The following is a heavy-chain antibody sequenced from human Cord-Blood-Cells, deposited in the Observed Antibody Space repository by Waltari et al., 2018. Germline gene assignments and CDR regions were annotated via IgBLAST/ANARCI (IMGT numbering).Heavy chain of an antibody. Sequence: EVQLVESGGGLVQPGGSLKLSCAASGFTFSGSDMHWVRQASGKGLEWVGRIRSKANSYATAYAASVKGRFTISRDDSKNTAYLQMNSLKTEDTAVYYCTSAGPYIAARRDYWGQGTLVTVSS. CDR3: TSAGPYIAARRDY. V-gene: IGHV3-73*02. D-gene: IGHD6-6*01. CDR1: GFTFSGSD. J-gene: IGHJ4*02. CDR2: IRSKANSYAT.